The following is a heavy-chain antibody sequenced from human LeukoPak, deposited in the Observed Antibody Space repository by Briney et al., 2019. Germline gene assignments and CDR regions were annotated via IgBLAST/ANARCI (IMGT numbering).Heavy chain of an antibody. D-gene: IGHD1-26*01. CDR2: ISGSGGST. CDR3: AKIVGASYFDY. Sequence: GSLRLSCSASGFTFTTYAMSWVRQAPGKGLEWVSAISGSGGSTYYADSVKGRFTISRDNSKNTLYLRMNSLRAEDTAVYYCAKIVGASYFDYWGQGTLVTVSS. CDR1: GFTFTTYA. V-gene: IGHV3-23*01. J-gene: IGHJ4*02.